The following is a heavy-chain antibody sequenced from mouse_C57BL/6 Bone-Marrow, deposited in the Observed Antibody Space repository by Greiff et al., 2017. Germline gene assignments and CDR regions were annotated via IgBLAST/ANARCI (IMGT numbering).Heavy chain of an antibody. CDR1: GFTFSSYG. CDR2: ISSGGSYT. CDR3: ARQDYYGSSSKNY. J-gene: IGHJ2*01. Sequence: EVQLVESGGDLVKPGGSLKLSCAASGFTFSSYGMSWVRQTPDKRLEWVATISSGGSYTYYPDSVKGRFTISRDTAKNTLYLQMSSLKSEDTATYYCARQDYYGSSSKNYWGQGTTLTVSS. V-gene: IGHV5-6*01. D-gene: IGHD1-1*01.